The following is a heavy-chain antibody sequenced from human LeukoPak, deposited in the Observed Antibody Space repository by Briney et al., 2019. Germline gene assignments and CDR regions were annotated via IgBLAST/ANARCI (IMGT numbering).Heavy chain of an antibody. CDR3: ARHGITMIVVEEADAFDI. CDR1: GGSISSYY. CDR2: IYYSGST. J-gene: IGHJ3*02. V-gene: IGHV4-59*08. D-gene: IGHD3-22*01. Sequence: PSETLSLTCIVSGGSISSYYWSWIRQPPGKGLEWIGYIYYSGSTNYNPSLKSRVTISVDTSKNQFSLKLSSVTAADTAVYYCARHGITMIVVEEADAFDIWGQGTMVTVSS.